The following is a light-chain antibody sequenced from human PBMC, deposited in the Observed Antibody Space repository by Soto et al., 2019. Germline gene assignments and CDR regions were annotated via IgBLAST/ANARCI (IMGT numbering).Light chain of an antibody. CDR1: QGVRNY. V-gene: IGKV1-17*03. CDR2: SVS. CDR3: LQSYRYPWT. Sequence: DIQSTQSPSAMSASVGDRVTITCLSSQGVRNYLAWFQQKPGKVPKRLIYSVSSLQSGVPSRFSGSGSETEFTLTISSLQPEDFATYYCLQSYRYPWTFGQGTKVDIK. J-gene: IGKJ1*01.